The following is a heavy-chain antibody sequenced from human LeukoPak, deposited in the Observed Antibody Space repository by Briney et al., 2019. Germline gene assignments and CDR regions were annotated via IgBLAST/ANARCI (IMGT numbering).Heavy chain of an antibody. Sequence: GGSLRLSCAASGFIFSDNYMSWVRQAPGKGLEWVSTVYTGGLTYYAGPVKGRFTISRDNSNNTLYLQMSSLRAEDTAVYYCVGDRWPGLGDFWGQGTTVTVSS. CDR3: VGDRWPGLGDF. V-gene: IGHV3-66*01. CDR2: VYTGGLT. J-gene: IGHJ6*02. CDR1: GFIFSDNY. D-gene: IGHD6-19*01.